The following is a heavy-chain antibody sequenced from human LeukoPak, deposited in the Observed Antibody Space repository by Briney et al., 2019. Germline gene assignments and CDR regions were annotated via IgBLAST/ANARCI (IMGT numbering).Heavy chain of an antibody. V-gene: IGHV3-15*01. Sequence: GGSLRLSCAASGFTFSDAWMSWVRQAPGKGLEWVGRIKRKTDGGTTDYAAPVKGRFTISRDDSKNTLYLQMNSLRAEDTAVYYCATDRPHPRNEPTNFDYWGQGTLVTVSS. CDR2: IKRKTDGGTT. CDR3: ATDRPHPRNEPTNFDY. J-gene: IGHJ4*02. D-gene: IGHD1-1*01. CDR1: GFTFSDAW.